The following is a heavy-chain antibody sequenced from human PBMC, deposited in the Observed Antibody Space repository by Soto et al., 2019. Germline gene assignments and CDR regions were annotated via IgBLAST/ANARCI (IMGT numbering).Heavy chain of an antibody. D-gene: IGHD3-10*01. J-gene: IGHJ4*01. CDR1: GFTFNSLA. V-gene: IGHV3-64D*08. CDR2: ISHNGATT. CDR3: VKDRAIDY. Sequence: EVQVVESGGGLVQPGGSLRLSCSASGFTFNSLAMHWVRQAPGKGLQYVASISHNGATTYYADSVKGRFIISRDNSKNSLFLQMSSLTTEDTAVYYCVKDRAIDYWGQGTLVTVSS.